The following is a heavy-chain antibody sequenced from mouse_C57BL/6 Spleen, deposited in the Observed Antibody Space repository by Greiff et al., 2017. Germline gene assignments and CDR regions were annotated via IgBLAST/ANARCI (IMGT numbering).Heavy chain of an antibody. V-gene: IGHV1-72*01. Sequence: QVQLQQPGAELVKPGASVKLSCKASGYTFTSYWMHWVKQRPGRGLEWMGRIDPNSGGTKYNEKFKSKATLTVDKPSSTAYMQLSSLTSEDSAVDYCASGGTAQAAYYVDYWGQGTTLTVSS. J-gene: IGHJ2*01. CDR3: ASGGTAQAAYYVDY. CDR1: GYTFTSYW. CDR2: IDPNSGGT. D-gene: IGHD3-2*02.